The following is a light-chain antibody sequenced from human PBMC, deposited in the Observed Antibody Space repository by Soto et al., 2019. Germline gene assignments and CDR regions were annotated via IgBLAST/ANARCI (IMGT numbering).Light chain of an antibody. J-gene: IGLJ2*01. CDR2: GNS. Sequence: QAVVTQPPSVSGAPGQRVTISCTGSRSNIGAGYDVHWYQQLPGTAPKLLIDGNSNRPSGVPDRFSGSKSGTSASLAITGLQAEDEADYYCQSYAISLSGVVFGGGTKLTVL. CDR3: QSYAISLSGVV. V-gene: IGLV1-40*01. CDR1: RSNIGAGYD.